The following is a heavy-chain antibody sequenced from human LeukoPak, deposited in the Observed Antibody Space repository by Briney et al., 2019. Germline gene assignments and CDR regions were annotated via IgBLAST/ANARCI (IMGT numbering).Heavy chain of an antibody. CDR1: GGSFSGYY. CDR2: INHSGST. Sequence: SETLSLTCAVYGGSFSGYYWSWIRQPPGKGLKWIGEINHSGSTNYNPSLKSRVTISVDTSKNQFSLKLSSVTAADTAVYYCARGREPLITMVRGVIYYFDYWGQGTLVTVSS. V-gene: IGHV4-34*01. J-gene: IGHJ4*02. CDR3: ARGREPLITMVRGVIYYFDY. D-gene: IGHD3-10*01.